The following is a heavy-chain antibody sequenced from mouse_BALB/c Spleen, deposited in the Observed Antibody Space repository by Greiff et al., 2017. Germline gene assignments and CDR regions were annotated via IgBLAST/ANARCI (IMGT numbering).Heavy chain of an antibody. CDR3: AREEVRRMDY. J-gene: IGHJ4*01. V-gene: IGHV5-6-5*01. Sequence: DVHLVESGGGLVKPGGSLKLSCAASGFTFSSYAMSWVRQTPGKGLEWVASISSGGSTYYTDSVKGRFTISRDNARNILFLQMSSLRSEDTAMYYCAREEVRRMDYWGQGTTVTVSS. D-gene: IGHD2-14*01. CDR2: ISSGGST. CDR1: GFTFSSYA.